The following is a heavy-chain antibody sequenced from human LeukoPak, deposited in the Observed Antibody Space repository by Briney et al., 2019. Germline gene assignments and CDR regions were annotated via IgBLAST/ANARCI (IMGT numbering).Heavy chain of an antibody. Sequence: PSETLSLTCAVYGGSFSGYYWSWIRQPPGKGLEWIGEINHSGSTNYNPSLKSRVTISVDTSKNQFSLKLSSVTAADTAVYYCARGRVGLYGDYYYGMDVWGQGTTVTVSS. CDR3: ARGRVGLYGDYYYGMDV. CDR2: INHSGST. D-gene: IGHD4-17*01. V-gene: IGHV4-34*01. CDR1: GGSFSGYY. J-gene: IGHJ6*02.